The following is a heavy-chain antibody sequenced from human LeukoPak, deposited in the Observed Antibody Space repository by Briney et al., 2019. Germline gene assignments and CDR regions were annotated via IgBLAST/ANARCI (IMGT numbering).Heavy chain of an antibody. Sequence: PGGSLRLSCAASGFTFSSCAMSWVRQAPGKGLEWVSGISGSGTSTYYADSVKGRFTISRDNSKNTLYLQMNSLRAEDTAVYYCAKVKWGEYSSSWYYGMDVWGQGTTVTVSS. J-gene: IGHJ6*02. CDR2: ISGSGTST. V-gene: IGHV3-23*01. CDR1: GFTFSSCA. CDR3: AKVKWGEYSSSWYYGMDV. D-gene: IGHD6-13*01.